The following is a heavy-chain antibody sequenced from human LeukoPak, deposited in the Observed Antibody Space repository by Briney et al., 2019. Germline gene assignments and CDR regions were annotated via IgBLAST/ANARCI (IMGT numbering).Heavy chain of an antibody. V-gene: IGHV1-2*02. J-gene: IGHJ4*02. Sequence: ASVKVSCKASGYTFIDYYMHWVRQAPGQGLEWMGWINPDTGGTNYAQNFQGSITMTRDTSISTAYMELNRLRSDDTAVYYCARGPRYYYDRSGYHFWGQGTLVTVSS. CDR2: INPDTGGT. CDR3: ARGPRYYYDRSGYHF. CDR1: GYTFIDYY. D-gene: IGHD3-22*01.